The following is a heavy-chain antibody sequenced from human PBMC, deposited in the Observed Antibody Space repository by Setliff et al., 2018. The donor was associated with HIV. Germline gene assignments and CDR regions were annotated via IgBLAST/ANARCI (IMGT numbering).Heavy chain of an antibody. V-gene: IGHV3-23*01. J-gene: IGHJ4*02. CDR2: ISGSGDIT. D-gene: IGHD4-4*01. CDR1: GFSFRSYA. CDR3: TKTQTVITVYGPFDS. Sequence: LRLSCAASGFSFRSYAVSWVRQAPGKGLEWVSVISGSGDITYYRESVKGRFTVSRDNSNNTVYLQMNSLRAEDTAMYYCTKTQTVITVYGPFDSWGQGTPVTVSS.